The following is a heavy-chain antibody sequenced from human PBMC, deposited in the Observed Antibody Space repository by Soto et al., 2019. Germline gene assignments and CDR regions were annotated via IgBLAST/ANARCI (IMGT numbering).Heavy chain of an antibody. J-gene: IGHJ4*02. D-gene: IGHD2-15*01. Sequence: GGSLRLSCAASGFTFSSYAMSWVRQGPGKGLEWVSAISGSGGSTYYADSVKGRFTISRDNSKNTLYLQMNSLRAEDTAVYYCAKSPAQYCSGGSCYLYYWGQGTLVTVSS. CDR2: ISGSGGST. V-gene: IGHV3-23*01. CDR1: GFTFSSYA. CDR3: AKSPAQYCSGGSCYLYY.